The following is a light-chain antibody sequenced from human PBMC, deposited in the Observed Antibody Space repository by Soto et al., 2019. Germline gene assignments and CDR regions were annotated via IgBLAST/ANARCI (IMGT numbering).Light chain of an antibody. Sequence: VMTQSPAILSVSPGERATLSCRASQSVASRLAWYQQKPGQAPRLLIFDSSTRATGISARFSGGGSGTEFTLTISSLQSEDFAIYYCQQYDDWPLTFGXGTKVDIK. V-gene: IGKV3-15*01. J-gene: IGKJ3*01. CDR3: QQYDDWPLT. CDR2: DSS. CDR1: QSVASR.